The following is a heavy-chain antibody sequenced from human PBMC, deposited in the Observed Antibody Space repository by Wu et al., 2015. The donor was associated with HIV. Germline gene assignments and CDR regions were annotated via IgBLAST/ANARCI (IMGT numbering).Heavy chain of an antibody. J-gene: IGHJ6*02. CDR2: IIPIFGKA. CDR1: GDTFSTST. Sequence: QVHLVQSGAEVKQPRSSVKVSCKASGDTFSTSTFTWVRQTPGQGLQWMGGIIPIFGKANYARRFQGKVTITADESTNTVYMDLRSLKSEDTAVYYCARNTDSVATSLYSLGVWGQGTVVTVSS. V-gene: IGHV1-69*12. CDR3: ARNTDSVATSLYSLGV. D-gene: IGHD5-12*01.